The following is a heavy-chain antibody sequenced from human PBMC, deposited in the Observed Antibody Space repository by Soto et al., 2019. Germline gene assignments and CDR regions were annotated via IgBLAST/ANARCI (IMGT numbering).Heavy chain of an antibody. CDR3: ARGDYGMDV. J-gene: IGHJ6*02. Sequence: GGSLRLSCASSEFTFSSYTMNLVRQAPGKGLEWVSYISSSSSTVYYADSVKGRFTISRDSAKNSLYLQMNSLRDEDTAVYYCARGDYGMDVWGQGTTVTVSS. CDR1: EFTFSSYT. CDR2: ISSSSSTV. V-gene: IGHV3-48*02.